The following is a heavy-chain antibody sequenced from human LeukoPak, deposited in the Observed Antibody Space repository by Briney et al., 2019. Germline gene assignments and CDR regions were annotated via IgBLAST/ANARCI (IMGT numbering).Heavy chain of an antibody. J-gene: IGHJ4*02. V-gene: IGHV3-23*01. CDR3: AKDHRPPNYYDSSGYFDY. D-gene: IGHD3-22*01. CDR2: ISGSGGST. CDR1: GFTFSSYA. Sequence: GGSLRLSCAASGFTFSSYAMGWVRQAPGKGLEWVSAISGSGGSTYYADSVKGRFTISRDNSKNTLYLQMNSLRAEDTAVYYCAKDHRPPNYYDSSGYFDYWGQGTLVTVSS.